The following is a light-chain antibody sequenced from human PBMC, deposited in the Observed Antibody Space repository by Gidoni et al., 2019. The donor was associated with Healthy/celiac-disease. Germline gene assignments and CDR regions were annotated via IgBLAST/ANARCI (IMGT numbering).Light chain of an antibody. CDR1: NIGSKS. J-gene: IGLJ2*01. V-gene: IGLV3-21*03. CDR2: DDS. Sequence: SYVLTQPPSVSVAPGKTARITCGGNNIGSKSVHWYQQKPGQAPVLVVYDDSARPSGIPERFSGSNSGNTATLTISRVEAGDEADYYCQVWDSSSDHVVFGGGTKLPVL. CDR3: QVWDSSSDHVV.